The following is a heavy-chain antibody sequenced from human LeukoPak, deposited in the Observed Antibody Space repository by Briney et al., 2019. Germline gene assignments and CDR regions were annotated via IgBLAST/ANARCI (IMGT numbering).Heavy chain of an antibody. J-gene: IGHJ2*01. CDR2: IYYSGST. V-gene: IGHV4-59*01. CDR3: ARALVGDPGVFDL. D-gene: IGHD2-2*01. Sequence: SETLSLTCTVSGGSISSYYWSWIRQPPGKGLEWIGYIYYSGSTNYNPSLKSRVTISVDTSKNQFSLKLSSVTAADTAVYYCARALVGDPGVFDLWGRGTLVTVSS. CDR1: GGSISSYY.